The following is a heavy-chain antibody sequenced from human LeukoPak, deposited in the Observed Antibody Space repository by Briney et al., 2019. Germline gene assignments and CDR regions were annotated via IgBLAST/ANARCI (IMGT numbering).Heavy chain of an antibody. CDR1: GFILSTHG. J-gene: IGHJ4*02. V-gene: IGHV3-33*01. CDR3: ARDLSFGSLDF. CDR2: MRYDGSRE. Sequence: GGSLRLSCAASGFILSTHGMHWVRQAPGKGLEWVAGMRYDGSREDYADSVKGRFTISRDMSKNTLNLQMNSLRVEDTAMFYCARDLSFGSLDFRGQGTLVTVSS. D-gene: IGHD1-26*01.